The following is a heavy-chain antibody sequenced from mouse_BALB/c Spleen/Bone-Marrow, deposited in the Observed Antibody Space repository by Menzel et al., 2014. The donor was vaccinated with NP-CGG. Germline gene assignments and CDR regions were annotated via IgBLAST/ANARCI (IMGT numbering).Heavy chain of an antibody. CDR1: GYTFTSYW. V-gene: IGHV1-61*01. CDR3: ARWGAYFDY. J-gene: IGHJ2*01. Sequence: VQLQQSGAELVRPGHPVKLSCKASGYTFTSYWMNWVKQRPGRGLEWIGRIDPSDSENHYNQKFKDKATLTVDKSSSTAYIQLSSLTSEDSAVYYCARWGAYFDYWGQGTTLTVSS. CDR2: IDPSDSEN.